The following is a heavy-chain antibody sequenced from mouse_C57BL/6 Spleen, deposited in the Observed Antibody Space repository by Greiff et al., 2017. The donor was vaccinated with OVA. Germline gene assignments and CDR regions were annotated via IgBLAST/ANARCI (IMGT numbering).Heavy chain of an antibody. J-gene: IGHJ1*03. D-gene: IGHD1-1*01. Sequence: QVQLQQSGAELARPGASVKLSCKASGYTFTSYGISWVKQRTGQGLEWIGEIYPRSGNTYYNEKFKGKATLTADKSSSTAYMELRSLTSVDSAVYSCARRDYGSSHDWYFDVWGKGTTVTVSS. CDR1: GYTFTSYG. V-gene: IGHV1-81*01. CDR2: IYPRSGNT. CDR3: ARRDYGSSHDWYFDV.